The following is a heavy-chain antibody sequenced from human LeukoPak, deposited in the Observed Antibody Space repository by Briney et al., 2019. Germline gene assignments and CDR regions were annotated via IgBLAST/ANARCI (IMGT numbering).Heavy chain of an antibody. CDR3: ARGAPSYYDISMKAFDI. CDR1: GFTVSSNY. J-gene: IGHJ3*02. CDR2: IYSGGST. Sequence: GGSLRLSCAASGFTVSSNYMSWVRQVPGKGLEWVSVIYSGGSTYYADSVKGRFTISRDNSKNTLYLQMNSLRAEDTAVYYCARGAPSYYDISMKAFDIWGQGTMVTVSS. D-gene: IGHD3-22*01. V-gene: IGHV3-53*01.